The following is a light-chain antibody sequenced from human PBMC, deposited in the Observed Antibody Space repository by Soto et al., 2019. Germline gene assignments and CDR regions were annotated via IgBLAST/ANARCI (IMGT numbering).Light chain of an antibody. CDR3: QQYSSSLSIT. CDR1: QSVRSTY. J-gene: IGKJ5*01. Sequence: EIVLTQSPGTLSLSPGERATLSCRASQSVRSTYLAWYQQKPGQAPRLLIHGASSRATGIPDRFSGSGSGTDFTLTISRLEPVDFAVYYCQQYSSSLSITFGQGTRLEIK. CDR2: GAS. V-gene: IGKV3-20*01.